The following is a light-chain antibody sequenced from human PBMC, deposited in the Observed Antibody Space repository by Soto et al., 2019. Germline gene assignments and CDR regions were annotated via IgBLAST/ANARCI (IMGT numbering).Light chain of an antibody. CDR3: QQYDNLPYT. J-gene: IGKJ2*01. Sequence: DIQMTQSPSCLSASVGDRVTITCQASQDISNYLNWYQQKPGKAPKLLIYDASNLETGVPSRFSGSGSGKDFTVTISSLQPEDIATYYCQQYDNLPYTFGQGTKLEIK. CDR1: QDISNY. CDR2: DAS. V-gene: IGKV1-33*01.